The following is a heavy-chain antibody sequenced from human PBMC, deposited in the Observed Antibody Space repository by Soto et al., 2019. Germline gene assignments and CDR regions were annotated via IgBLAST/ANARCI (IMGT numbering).Heavy chain of an antibody. CDR3: TRDAKYYDILTGYFVNDY. Sequence: ASVKVSCKASGYTFSNLGISWVRQAPGQGLEWLGWISTDNGNTKSAQKFQGRVTMTADTAATTAYMELRSLRSDDTAVYFCTRDAKYYDILTGYFVNDYWGQGTLVTVSS. V-gene: IGHV1-18*01. J-gene: IGHJ4*02. CDR2: ISTDNGNT. CDR1: GYTFSNLG. D-gene: IGHD3-9*01.